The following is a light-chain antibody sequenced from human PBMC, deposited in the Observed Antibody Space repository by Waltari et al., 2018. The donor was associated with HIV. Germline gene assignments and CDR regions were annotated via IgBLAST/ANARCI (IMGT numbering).Light chain of an antibody. CDR2: DDT. V-gene: IGLV3-21*02. J-gene: IGLJ1*01. CDR1: TVDGKT. CDR3: HVWESSSDEYV. Sequence: SYVLTHPASVSVAPRQTANVTLGGDTVDGKTAHSDQQRAGKAPILVLYDDTDRPSGIPERFSGSNFGNTATLTISRVEAGDEGDYYCHVWESSSDEYVFGTGTKVTV.